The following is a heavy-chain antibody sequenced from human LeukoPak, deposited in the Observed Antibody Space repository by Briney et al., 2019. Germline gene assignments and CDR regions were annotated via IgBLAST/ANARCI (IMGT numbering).Heavy chain of an antibody. Sequence: ASVKVSCKVSGYTLTELSMHWVRQAPGKGLEWMGGFDPEDGETIYAQKFQGRVTMTEDTSTDTAYMELSSLRSEDTAVYYCATLQYKSHAFDIWGQGTMVTVSS. CDR2: FDPEDGET. V-gene: IGHV1-24*01. D-gene: IGHD1-14*01. CDR3: ATLQYKSHAFDI. J-gene: IGHJ3*02. CDR1: GYTLTELS.